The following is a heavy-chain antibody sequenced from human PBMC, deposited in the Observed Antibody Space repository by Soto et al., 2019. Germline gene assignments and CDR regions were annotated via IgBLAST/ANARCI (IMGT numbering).Heavy chain of an antibody. Sequence: ASVKVSCKASGYTFTSYGISWVRQAPGQGLEWMGWINAGNGNTKYSQKFQGRVTITRDTSASTAYMELSSLRSEDTAVYYCARDPSYYGMDVWGQGTTVTVSS. J-gene: IGHJ6*02. V-gene: IGHV1-3*01. CDR1: GYTFTSYG. CDR2: INAGNGNT. CDR3: ARDPSYYGMDV.